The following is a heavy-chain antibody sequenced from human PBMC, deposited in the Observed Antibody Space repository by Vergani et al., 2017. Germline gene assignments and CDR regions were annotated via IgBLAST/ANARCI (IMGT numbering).Heavy chain of an antibody. CDR1: GFIFSNYG. CDR2: IWYDGSNK. CDR3: ARGIAATGRVYGMDV. J-gene: IGHJ6*02. Sequence: VQLVDSGGGLVQPGGSLRLSCAASGFIFSNYGMHWVRQAPGKGLEWVARIWYDGSNKYYADSVKGRFTICRDNSKNTLYLQMNSLGAEDTAVYYCARGIAATGRVYGMDVWGRGTTVTVSS. V-gene: IGHV3-33*01. D-gene: IGHD6-13*01.